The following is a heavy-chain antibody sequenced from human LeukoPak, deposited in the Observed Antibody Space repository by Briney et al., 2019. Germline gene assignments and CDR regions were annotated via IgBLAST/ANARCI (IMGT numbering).Heavy chain of an antibody. CDR3: ARISGWPATFDY. J-gene: IGHJ4*02. V-gene: IGHV3-7*01. Sequence: GGSLRLSCAASGFTFSSYWLSWLRQAPGKGLEGVTNIKQDGSEKYYVDSVKGRFTISRDNAKNSLYLQMNSLRAEDTAVCYCARISGWPATFDYWGQGTPVTVSS. CDR1: GFTFSSYW. CDR2: IKQDGSEK. D-gene: IGHD6-19*01.